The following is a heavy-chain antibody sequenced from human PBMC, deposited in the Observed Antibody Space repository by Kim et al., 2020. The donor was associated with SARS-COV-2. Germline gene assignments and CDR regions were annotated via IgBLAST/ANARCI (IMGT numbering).Heavy chain of an antibody. D-gene: IGHD3-10*01. V-gene: IGHV3-7*03. CDR3: ARDYYGSGMTHAMDV. CDR2: IKPDDSQK. J-gene: IGHJ6*02. Sequence: GWSLRLSCAASGFTFSNYWMSWVRQTPGKGLEWVANIKPDDSQKYYVDSVKGRFTISRDNAKNSLYLQMNSLRAEDTAVYYCARDYYGSGMTHAMDVWGQGTTVTVSS. CDR1: GFTFSNYW.